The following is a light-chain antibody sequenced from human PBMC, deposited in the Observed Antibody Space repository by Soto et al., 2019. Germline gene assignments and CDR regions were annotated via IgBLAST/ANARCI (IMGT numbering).Light chain of an antibody. Sequence: EIVMTQSPPTLSVSPGEGVTLSCKASQSISNYLAWYQHKPCQAPRLLINGASIRATGLPARFSGSGSGEDITLTISTVQSEDFDVYYCQQYLNWPWTFGQGTKVEIK. CDR3: QQYLNWPWT. CDR2: GAS. CDR1: QSISNY. V-gene: IGKV3-15*01. J-gene: IGKJ1*01.